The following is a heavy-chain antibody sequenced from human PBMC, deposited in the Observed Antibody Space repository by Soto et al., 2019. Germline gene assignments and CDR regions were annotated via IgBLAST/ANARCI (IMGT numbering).Heavy chain of an antibody. V-gene: IGHV4-30-4*01. J-gene: IGHJ5*02. CDR2: IYYSGST. D-gene: IGHD1-1*01. Sequence: ASETLSLTCTVSGGSISSGDYYWSWIRQPPGKGLEWIGYIYYSGSTYYNPSLKSRVTISVDTSKNQFSLKLSSVTAADTAVYYCARDMNWNDDGVGGFDPWGQGTLVTVSS. CDR3: ARDMNWNDDGVGGFDP. CDR1: GGSISSGDYY.